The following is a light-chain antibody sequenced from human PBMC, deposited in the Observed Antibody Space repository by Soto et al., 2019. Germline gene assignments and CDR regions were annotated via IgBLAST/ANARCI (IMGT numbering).Light chain of an antibody. CDR2: GAS. CDR1: QGVSSW. V-gene: IGKV1-12*01. J-gene: IGKJ1*01. Sequence: DIQMTQSPSFVSASVGDRVTISCRAGQGVSSWLAWYQQKPGKAPNLLIYGASNLQSGIPSRFSGSGSGTEFTLTINSLQPEDSATYFCQQTHSFPTFGQGTKVEIK. CDR3: QQTHSFPT.